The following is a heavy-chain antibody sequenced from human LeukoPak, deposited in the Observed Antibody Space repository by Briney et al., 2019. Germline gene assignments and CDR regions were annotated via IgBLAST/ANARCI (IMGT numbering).Heavy chain of an antibody. CDR1: GFTFSSYS. D-gene: IGHD6-19*01. CDR2: ISSSSSYI. V-gene: IGHV3-21*01. J-gene: IGHJ4*02. Sequence: PGGSLRLSCAASGFTFSSYSMNWVRQAPGKGLEWVSSISSSSSYIYYADSVKGRFTISRDNAKNSLYLQMNSLRAEDTAVYYCARAEVAGNLLRLDYWGQGTLVTVSS. CDR3: ARAEVAGNLLRLDY.